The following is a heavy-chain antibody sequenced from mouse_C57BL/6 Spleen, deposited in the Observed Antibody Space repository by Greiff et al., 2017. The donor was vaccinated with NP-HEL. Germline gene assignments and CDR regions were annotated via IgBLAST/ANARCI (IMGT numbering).Heavy chain of an antibody. Sequence: EVQLQQSGPELVKPGASVKISCKASGYTFTDYYMNWVKQSHGKSLEWIGDINPNNGGTSYNQKFKGKATLTVDKSSSTAYMELRSLTSEDSAVYYCARWNWERGGYFDYWGQGTTLTVSS. CDR1: GYTFTDYY. CDR2: INPNNGGT. V-gene: IGHV1-26*01. D-gene: IGHD4-1*01. CDR3: ARWNWERGGYFDY. J-gene: IGHJ2*01.